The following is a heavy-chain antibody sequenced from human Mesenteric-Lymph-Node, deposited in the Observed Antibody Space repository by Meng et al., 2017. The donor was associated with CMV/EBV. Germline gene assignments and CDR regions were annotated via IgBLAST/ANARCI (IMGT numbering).Heavy chain of an antibody. CDR3: ACGREFLYYDFSPYAFDI. CDR2: ISSSSSYI. CDR1: GFTFSSYS. Sequence: GESLKISCAASGFTFSSYSMNWVRQAPGKGLEWVSSISSSSSYIYYADSVKGRFTISRDNAKNSLYLQMNSLRAEDTAVYYCACGREFLYYDFSPYAFDIWGQGTMVTVSS. V-gene: IGHV3-21*01. J-gene: IGHJ3*02. D-gene: IGHD3-3*01.